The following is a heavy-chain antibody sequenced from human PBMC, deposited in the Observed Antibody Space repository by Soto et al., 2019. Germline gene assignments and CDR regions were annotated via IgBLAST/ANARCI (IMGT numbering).Heavy chain of an antibody. V-gene: IGHV4-34*09. CDR3: ARVPYGRDGPDY. CDR1: GGSFSGYY. J-gene: IGHJ4*02. Sequence: SETLSITCAVYGGSFSGYYWSWIRQPPGKGLEWIGHINYSGSTNYNPSLKSRVTISVDTSKNQFSLKLSSVTAADTAVYYCARVPYGRDGPDYWGQGTLVTVSS. D-gene: IGHD4-17*01. CDR2: INYSGST.